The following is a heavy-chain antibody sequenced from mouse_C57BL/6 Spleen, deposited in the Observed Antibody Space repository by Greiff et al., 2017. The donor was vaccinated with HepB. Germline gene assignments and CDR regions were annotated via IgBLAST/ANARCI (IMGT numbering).Heavy chain of an antibody. CDR1: GYTFTSYW. Sequence: QVQLKQTGAELVKPGASVKLSCKASGYTFTSYWMHWVKQRPGRGLEWIGRIDPNSGGTKYNEKFRSKATLTVDKPASTAYMQLSSLTSEDSAVYYCARRAYYGSSYTFDYWGQGTTLTVSS. CDR2: IDPNSGGT. D-gene: IGHD1-1*01. CDR3: ARRAYYGSSYTFDY. J-gene: IGHJ2*01. V-gene: IGHV1-72*01.